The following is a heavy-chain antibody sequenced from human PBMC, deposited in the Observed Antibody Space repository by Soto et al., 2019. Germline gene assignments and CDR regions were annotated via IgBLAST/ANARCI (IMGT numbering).Heavy chain of an antibody. J-gene: IGHJ6*02. D-gene: IGHD5-18*01. Sequence: SETLSLTCTVSGGSISSCYWSWIRQPAGKGLEWIGRIYTSGSTNYNPSLKSRVTMSVDTSKNQFSLKLSSVTAADTAVYYCARDPLRGYSYGYWEDAGMDVWGQGTTVTVSS. V-gene: IGHV4-4*07. CDR1: GGSISSCY. CDR2: IYTSGST. CDR3: ARDPLRGYSYGYWEDAGMDV.